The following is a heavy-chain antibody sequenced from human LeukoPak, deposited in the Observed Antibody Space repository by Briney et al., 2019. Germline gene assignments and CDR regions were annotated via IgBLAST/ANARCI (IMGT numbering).Heavy chain of an antibody. Sequence: GGSLRLSCAASGFTFNRYWMSWVRQAPGKELQWVANIKQDGSAKYYVDSVKGRFTISRDNAKNSLYLQMNSLRAEDTAVYYCARDSLYYDSSGLLFDYWGQGTLVTVSS. CDR2: IKQDGSAK. CDR1: GFTFNRYW. V-gene: IGHV3-7*01. D-gene: IGHD3-22*01. CDR3: ARDSLYYDSSGLLFDY. J-gene: IGHJ4*02.